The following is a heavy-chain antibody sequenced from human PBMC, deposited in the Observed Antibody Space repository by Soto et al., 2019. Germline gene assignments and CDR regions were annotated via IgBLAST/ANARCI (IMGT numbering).Heavy chain of an antibody. CDR3: MLGSGWKDFDY. D-gene: IGHD3-22*01. CDR2: IYYRGST. CDR1: GGSISSSSYY. V-gene: IGHV4-39*01. J-gene: IGHJ4*02. Sequence: QLQLHESGPGLVKPSETLSLTCTVSGGSISSSSYYWGWIRQPPGKGLEWIGSIYYRGSTYYNPSLRSRVTISVDTSKNQFSLKLSSVTAADTAVYYCMLGSGWKDFDYWGQGTLVTVSS.